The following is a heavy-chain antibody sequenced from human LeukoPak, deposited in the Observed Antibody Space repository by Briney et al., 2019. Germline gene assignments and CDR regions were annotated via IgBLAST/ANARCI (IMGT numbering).Heavy chain of an antibody. CDR3: AGSQLGYFDWLLPDY. CDR2: IIPIFGTA. V-gene: IGHV1-69*06. J-gene: IGHJ4*02. D-gene: IGHD3-9*01. Sequence: ASVKVSCKASGGTFSSYAISWVRQAPGQGLEWMGGIIPIFGTANYAQKFQGRVTITADKSTSTAYMELSSLRSEDTAVYYCAGSQLGYFDWLLPDYWGQGTLVTVSS. CDR1: GGTFSSYA.